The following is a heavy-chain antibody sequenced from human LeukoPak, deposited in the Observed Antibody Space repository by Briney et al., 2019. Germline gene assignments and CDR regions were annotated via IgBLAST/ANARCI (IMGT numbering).Heavy chain of an antibody. CDR3: ARGRYYYDSSGYYSFDY. J-gene: IGHJ4*02. V-gene: IGHV1-2*02. CDR1: GYTFTGYY. D-gene: IGHD3-22*01. Sequence: GASVKVSCKASGYTFTGYYIHWVRQAPGQGLEWMGWINPNSGGTNYAQKFRGRVTMTRDTSISTAYMELSRLRSDDTAVYYCARGRYYYDSSGYYSFDYWGQGTLVTVSS. CDR2: INPNSGGT.